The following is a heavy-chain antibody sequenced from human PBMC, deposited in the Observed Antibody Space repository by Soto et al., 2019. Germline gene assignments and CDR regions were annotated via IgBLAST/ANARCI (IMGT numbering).Heavy chain of an antibody. D-gene: IGHD2-8*01. Sequence: SETLSLTCAVYGGSFSGYYWSWIRQPPGKGLEWIGEINHSGSTNYNPSLKSRVTISVDTSKNQLSLKLSSVTAADTAVYYCARGIVLMVYATTYYYYYMDVWGKGTTVTVSS. CDR1: GGSFSGYY. J-gene: IGHJ6*03. V-gene: IGHV4-34*01. CDR3: ARGIVLMVYATTYYYYYMDV. CDR2: INHSGST.